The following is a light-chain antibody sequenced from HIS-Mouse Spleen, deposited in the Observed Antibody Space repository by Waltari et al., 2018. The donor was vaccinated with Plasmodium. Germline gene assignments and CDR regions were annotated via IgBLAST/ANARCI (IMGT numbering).Light chain of an antibody. V-gene: IGLV3-10*01. Sequence: SYELTPPPSVSVSPGKTARITCSGDALPTNYAHWYQQKSGQAHVLVIYEDSKRPSGIPERFSGSSSGTMATLTISGAQVEDEADYYCYSTDSSGNHRVFGGGTKLTVL. CDR2: EDS. J-gene: IGLJ3*02. CDR3: YSTDSSGNHRV. CDR1: ALPTNY.